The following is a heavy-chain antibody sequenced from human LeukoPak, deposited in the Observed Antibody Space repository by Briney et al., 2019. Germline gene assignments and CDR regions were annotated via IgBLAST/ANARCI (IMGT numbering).Heavy chain of an antibody. V-gene: IGHV3-21*01. CDR3: ARVGLEWLLTPSQYYFDY. D-gene: IGHD3-3*01. CDR2: ISMSSRHI. CDR1: ASTFSINS. Sequence: GGSLRLSCAAYASTFSINSTNWVRQAAGKGLEWVSSISMSSRHIYHADSVKDRFTISRDNAKNSLYLQMNSLRAEDTAVYYCARVGLEWLLTPSQYYFDYWGQGTLVTASS. J-gene: IGHJ4*02.